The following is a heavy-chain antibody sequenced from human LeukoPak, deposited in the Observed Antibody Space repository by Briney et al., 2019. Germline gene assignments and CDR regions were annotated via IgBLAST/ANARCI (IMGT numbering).Heavy chain of an antibody. D-gene: IGHD1-26*01. Sequence: GASVKVSCKASGGSFSNYAISWVRQAPGQGLEWMGGIIPIFGTANYAQKLQGRVTMTTDTSTGTAYMELRSLRSDDTAVYYCARSGRGTYYYFDYWGQGTLVTVSS. V-gene: IGHV1-69*05. CDR3: ARSGRGTYYYFDY. CDR2: IIPIFGTA. J-gene: IGHJ4*02. CDR1: GGSFSNYA.